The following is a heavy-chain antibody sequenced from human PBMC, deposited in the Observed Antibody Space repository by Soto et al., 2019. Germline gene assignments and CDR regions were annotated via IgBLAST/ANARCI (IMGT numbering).Heavy chain of an antibody. CDR3: ARSYGDEPNLTDY. V-gene: IGHV4-31*03. J-gene: IGHJ4*02. CDR1: GGSISSGGYY. D-gene: IGHD4-17*01. CDR2: IYYSVST. Sequence: LSLTCTVSGGSISSGGYYWSWIRQHPGKGLEWIGYIYYSVSTYYNPSLKSRVTISVDTSKNQFSLKLSSVTAADTAVYYCARSYGDEPNLTDYWGQGTLVTVSS.